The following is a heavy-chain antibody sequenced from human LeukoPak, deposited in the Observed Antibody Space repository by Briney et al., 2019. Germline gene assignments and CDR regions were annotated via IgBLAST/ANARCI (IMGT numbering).Heavy chain of an antibody. J-gene: IGHJ4*02. CDR1: GGSFSGHY. Sequence: PSETLSLTRVVYGGSFSGHYWNWIRQPPGKGLEWIGEINHSGSTKYNPSLKSRVTISVDTSKNQFSLKLSSVTAADTAVYYCARGGHRAAARLLVYWGQGTLVTVSS. D-gene: IGHD6-13*01. CDR3: ARGGHRAAARLLVY. V-gene: IGHV4-34*01. CDR2: INHSGST.